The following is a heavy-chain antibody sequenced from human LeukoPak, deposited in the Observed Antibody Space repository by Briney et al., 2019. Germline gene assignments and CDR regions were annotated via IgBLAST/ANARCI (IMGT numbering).Heavy chain of an antibody. J-gene: IGHJ4*02. Sequence: PGGSLRLSCAASGFTFSSYAMHWVRQAPGKGLEWVAVISYDGSNKYYADSVKGRFTISRDNSKNTLYLQMNSLRAEDTAVYYCARGDPLGDFDYWGQGTLVTVSS. V-gene: IGHV3-30-3*01. CDR2: ISYDGSNK. CDR3: ARGDPLGDFDY. CDR1: GFTFSSYA. D-gene: IGHD3-10*01.